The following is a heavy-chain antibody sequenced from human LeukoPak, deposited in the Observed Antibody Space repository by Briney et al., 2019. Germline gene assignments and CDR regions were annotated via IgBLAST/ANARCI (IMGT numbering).Heavy chain of an antibody. CDR1: GFTFSRYG. V-gene: IGHV3-30*18. Sequence: PGGSLRLSCAASGFTFSRYGMHWVRQAPGKGLEWVAVTSSDGSNKHYADSVKGRSTISRDNSKNTLYLQMNSLRAEDTGVFYCAKERVNGDYVYYYYGMDVWGQGTTVTVS. CDR2: TSSDGSNK. D-gene: IGHD4-17*01. CDR3: AKERVNGDYVYYYYGMDV. J-gene: IGHJ6*02.